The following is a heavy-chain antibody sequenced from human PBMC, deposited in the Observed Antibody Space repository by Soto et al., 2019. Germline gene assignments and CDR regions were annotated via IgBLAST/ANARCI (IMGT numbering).Heavy chain of an antibody. V-gene: IGHV4-34*01. J-gene: IGHJ4*02. CDR3: RLLGDYFDY. Sequence: PSETLSLTCAVYGGSFSGYYWSWIRQPPGKGLEWIGSINHSGSTNYNPSLKSRVTISVDTSKNQFSLKLSSVTAADTAVYYCRLLGDYFDYWGQGTLVTVSS. CDR2: INHSGST. D-gene: IGHD1-26*01. CDR1: GGSFSGYY.